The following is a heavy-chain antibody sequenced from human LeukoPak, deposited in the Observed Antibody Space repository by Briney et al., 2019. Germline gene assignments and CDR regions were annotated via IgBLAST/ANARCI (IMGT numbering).Heavy chain of an antibody. D-gene: IGHD2-15*01. CDR2: IYSGGST. V-gene: IGHV3-53*05. Sequence: GGSLRLSCAASGFTVSSNYMSWVRQAPGKGLEWVSVIYSGGSTYYADSVKGRFTISRDNAKNSLFLQMNSLRTEDTALYYCAKGGHPTRYYYGMDVWGQGTTVTVSS. CDR1: GFTVSSNY. J-gene: IGHJ6*02. CDR3: AKGGHPTRYYYGMDV.